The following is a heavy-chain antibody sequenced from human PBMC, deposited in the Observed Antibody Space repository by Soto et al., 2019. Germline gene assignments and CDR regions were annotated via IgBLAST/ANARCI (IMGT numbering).Heavy chain of an antibody. D-gene: IGHD3-22*01. CDR1: GYTFTSYY. Sequence: QVQLVQSGAEVKKPGASVKVSCKASGYTFTSYYMHWVRQAPGQGLEWMGIINPSGGSTSYAQKFQGRGTMTRDTSTSTVYMELSSLRSEDTAVYYCAREASGYYDSSGQNWFDPWGQGTLVTVSS. CDR3: AREASGYYDSSGQNWFDP. CDR2: INPSGGST. J-gene: IGHJ5*02. V-gene: IGHV1-46*01.